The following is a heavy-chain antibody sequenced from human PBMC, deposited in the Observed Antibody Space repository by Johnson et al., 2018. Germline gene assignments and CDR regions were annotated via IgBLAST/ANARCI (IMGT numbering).Heavy chain of an antibody. J-gene: IGHJ3*02. CDR2: ISGSGSGT. CDR1: GFTFSSYV. V-gene: IGHV3-23*04. CDR3: AKDLHQPYCSGGSCYSEGALDI. Sequence: EVQLVESGGGLVQPGGSLRLSCAASGFTFSSYVMTWVRRAPGRGLEWVSTISGSGSGTYYADSVKGRFTISRDISKNTLYLQMNSLRPEDTAVYYCAKDLHQPYCSGGSCYSEGALDIWGQGTMVTVSS. D-gene: IGHD2-15*01.